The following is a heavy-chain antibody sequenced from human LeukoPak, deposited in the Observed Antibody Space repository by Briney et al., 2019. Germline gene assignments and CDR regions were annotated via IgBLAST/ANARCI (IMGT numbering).Heavy chain of an antibody. Sequence: GGSLRLSCAASGFTFSASVIHWVRQAPGKGLEWVSAISNNGGYTYYADSVQGRFTISRDNSKSTLCLQMNSLRAEDTAVYYCAKQLGYCSDGSCYFPYWGQGTLVTVSS. CDR3: AKQLGYCSDGSCYFPY. J-gene: IGHJ4*02. D-gene: IGHD2-15*01. CDR1: GFTFSASV. CDR2: ISNNGGYT. V-gene: IGHV3-23*01.